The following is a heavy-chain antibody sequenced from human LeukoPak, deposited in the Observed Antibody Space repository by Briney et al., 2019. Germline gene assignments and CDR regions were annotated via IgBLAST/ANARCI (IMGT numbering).Heavy chain of an antibody. V-gene: IGHV4-59*08. J-gene: IGHJ4*02. Sequence: SETLSLTRTVSGGSISSYYWSSIRQPPRKGLEWIGYIYYSGSTNYNPSLKSRVTISVDTSKNQFSLKLSSVTAADTAVYYCASSIAGTPAVDYWGQGTLVTVSS. D-gene: IGHD1-7*01. CDR2: IYYSGST. CDR1: GGSISSYY. CDR3: ASSIAGTPAVDY.